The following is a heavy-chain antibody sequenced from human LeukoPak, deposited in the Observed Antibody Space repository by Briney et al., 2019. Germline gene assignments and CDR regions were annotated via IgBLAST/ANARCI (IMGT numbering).Heavy chain of an antibody. J-gene: IGHJ5*02. D-gene: IGHD3-10*01. CDR3: ARQGGDTMVRGVVRDWFDP. CDR1: GDSISSSIYY. CDR2: IYYNGYT. V-gene: IGHV4-39*01. Sequence: PSKTLSLTCTVSGDSISSSIYYWGWIRQPPGKGLEWIGCIYYNGYTYYTSSLKNRVTIFVDTSKNQFSLKLISVTAADTAVYYCARQGGDTMVRGVVRDWFDPWGQGTLVTVSS.